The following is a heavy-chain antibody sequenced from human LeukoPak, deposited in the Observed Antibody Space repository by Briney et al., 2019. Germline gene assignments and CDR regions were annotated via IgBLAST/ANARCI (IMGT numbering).Heavy chain of an antibody. V-gene: IGHV3-20*04. D-gene: IGHD3-22*01. Sequence: GGSLRLSCAASGFTFDDYGMSWVRQAPGKGLEWVSGINWNGGSTGYADSVKGRFTISRDNDKNSLYLQMNSLRAEDTALYYCARDATYYYDSSGYYPIDYWGQGTLVTVSS. J-gene: IGHJ4*02. CDR1: GFTFDDYG. CDR2: INWNGGST. CDR3: ARDATYYYDSSGYYPIDY.